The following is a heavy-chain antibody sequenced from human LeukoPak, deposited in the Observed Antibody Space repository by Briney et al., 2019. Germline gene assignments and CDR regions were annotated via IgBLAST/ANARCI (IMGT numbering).Heavy chain of an antibody. D-gene: IGHD1-14*01. CDR3: TRYNNDHFDY. CDR2: IAYDGSRA. CDR1: GFTFGGYG. Sequence: GGSLRLSCAGSGFTFGGYGMRWFRQTPGKGLEWVAVIAYDGSRAFYADSVKGRFTISRDNSKNTMSVQMDDLRAEDTAVYYCTRYNNDHFDYWGQGTLVTVSS. V-gene: IGHV3-33*01. J-gene: IGHJ4*02.